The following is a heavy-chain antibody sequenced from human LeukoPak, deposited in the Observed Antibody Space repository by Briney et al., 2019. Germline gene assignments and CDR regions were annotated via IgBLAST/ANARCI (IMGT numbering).Heavy chain of an antibody. Sequence: GGSLRLSCAASGFIFNKAWMNWVRQAPGKGPEWVGRIKSKNDGETTDYGAPVKGRFTISRDDSKNRLYLQMNSLKTDDTAIYYCTPVMVEDRGFWGQGTLVTGSS. D-gene: IGHD2-15*01. V-gene: IGHV3-15*01. CDR3: TPVMVEDRGF. CDR1: GFIFNKAW. J-gene: IGHJ4*02. CDR2: IKSKNDGETT.